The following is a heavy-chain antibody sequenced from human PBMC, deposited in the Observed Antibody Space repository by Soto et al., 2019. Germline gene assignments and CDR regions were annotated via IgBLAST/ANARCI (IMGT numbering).Heavy chain of an antibody. J-gene: IGHJ4*01. V-gene: IGHV3-48*02. CDR2: ISSSSSTI. CDR1: GFTFSSYT. CDR3: ARDRGLFSGSYPDYFDY. D-gene: IGHD1-26*01. Sequence: EVQLVESGGGLVQPGGSLRLSCAASGFTFSSYTMNWVRQAPGKGLEWVSYISSSSSTIYYADSVKGRFTISRDNAKNSLYLQMNSLRDEDTAVYYCARDRGLFSGSYPDYFDYWGQGNLVPVFS.